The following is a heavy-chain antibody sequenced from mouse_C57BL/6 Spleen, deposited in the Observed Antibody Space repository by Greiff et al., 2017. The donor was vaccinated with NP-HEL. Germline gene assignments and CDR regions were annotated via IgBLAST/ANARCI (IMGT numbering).Heavy chain of an antibody. CDR2: IDPSDSYT. CDR1: GYTFTSYW. Sequence: VQLQQPGAELVKPGASVKLSCKASGYTFTSYWMQWVKQRPGQGLEWIGEIDPSDSYTNYNQKFKGKATLTVDTSSSTAYMQLSSLTSEDSAVYYCARWDSSGYVHFDYWGQGTTLTVSS. CDR3: ARWDSSGYVHFDY. V-gene: IGHV1-50*01. D-gene: IGHD3-2*02. J-gene: IGHJ2*01.